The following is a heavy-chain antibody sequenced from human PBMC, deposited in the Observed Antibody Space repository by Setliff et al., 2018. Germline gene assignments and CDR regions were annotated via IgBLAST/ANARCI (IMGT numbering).Heavy chain of an antibody. J-gene: IGHJ6*03. V-gene: IGHV4-4*08. CDR2: FYSGGST. CDR1: GGSIRGFY. CDR3: ARSRGYKHDSSGYYYDHYYYYYMDV. D-gene: IGHD3-22*01. Sequence: SETLSLTCTVSGGSIRGFYWNWIRQPPGKELEWIGYFYSGGSTGGRSNYNPSLKSRVTTSIDTSKNQFSLKLSSVTAADTAVYYCARSRGYKHDSSGYYYDHYYYYYMDVWGKGTPVTVSS.